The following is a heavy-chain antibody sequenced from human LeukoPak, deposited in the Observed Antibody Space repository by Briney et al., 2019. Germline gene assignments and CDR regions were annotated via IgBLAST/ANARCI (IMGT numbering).Heavy chain of an antibody. J-gene: IGHJ4*02. Sequence: SETLSLTCTVSGGSISSYYWSWIRQPPGKGLEWIGYIYYSGSANYNPSLKSRVTISVDTSKNQFSLKLSSVTAADTAVYYCAREDSSGWLSDWGQGTLVTVSS. CDR2: IYYSGSA. CDR1: GGSISSYY. V-gene: IGHV4-59*01. D-gene: IGHD6-19*01. CDR3: AREDSSGWLSD.